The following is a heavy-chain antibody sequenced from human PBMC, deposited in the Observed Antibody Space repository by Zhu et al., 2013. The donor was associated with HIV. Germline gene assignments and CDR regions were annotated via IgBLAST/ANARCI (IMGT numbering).Heavy chain of an antibody. Sequence: QVQLVQSGAEVKKPGASVKVSCKASGYTLTNYYMHWVRQAPGQGLEWMGWISAYSGNTNYAQKLQGRVTMTTDTSTSTAYMELRSLRSDDTAVYYCARDTRGGSYYLDYWGQGTLVTVSS. CDR1: GYTLTNYY. CDR2: ISAYSGNT. CDR3: ARDTRGGSYYLDY. J-gene: IGHJ4*02. D-gene: IGHD1-26*01. V-gene: IGHV1-18*04.